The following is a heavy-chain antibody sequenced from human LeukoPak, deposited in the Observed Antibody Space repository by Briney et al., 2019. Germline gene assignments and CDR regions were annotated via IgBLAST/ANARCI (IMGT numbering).Heavy chain of an antibody. CDR1: GGSINSSTYY. D-gene: IGHD6-13*01. CDR3: ARNRYSSSWYDDYYYYGMDV. J-gene: IGHJ6*02. V-gene: IGHV4-39*07. CDR2: IRYCGST. Sequence: SETLSLTCTVSGGSINSSTYYWGWIRQPPGKGLEWIGSIRYCGSTYYNPSLKSRVTISVDTSKNQFSLKLSSVTAADTAVYYCARNRYSSSWYDDYYYYGMDVWGQGTTVTVSS.